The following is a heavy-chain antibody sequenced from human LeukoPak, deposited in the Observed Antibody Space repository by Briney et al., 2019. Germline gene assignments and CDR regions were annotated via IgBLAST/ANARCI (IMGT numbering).Heavy chain of an antibody. CDR2: ISGSGGST. CDR3: AKVAILAGYLGY. D-gene: IGHD3-9*01. CDR1: GFTFSSYA. J-gene: IGHJ4*02. V-gene: IGHV3-23*01. Sequence: GGSLRLSCAASGFTFSSYAMSWVRHGPGKGLEWVSAISGSGGSTYYADSVKGRLTISRDNSKNTLYLQMNSLRAEDRAVYYCAKVAILAGYLGYWGQGTLVTVSS.